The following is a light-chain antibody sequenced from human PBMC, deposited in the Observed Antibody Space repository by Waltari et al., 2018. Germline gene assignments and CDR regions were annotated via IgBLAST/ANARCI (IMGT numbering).Light chain of an antibody. V-gene: IGLV2-11*01. CDR3: CSYAGSYTFV. Sequence: QSALTQPRSLSGSPGQSVTISCSGTSSDVCSYNFLSWYQQHPGNAPKLLIYDVVKRPSGVPDRFSGSKSGNTASLTISGLQTEDESDYYCCSYAGSYTFVFGGGTQLTVL. J-gene: IGLJ7*01. CDR1: SSDVCSYNF. CDR2: DVV.